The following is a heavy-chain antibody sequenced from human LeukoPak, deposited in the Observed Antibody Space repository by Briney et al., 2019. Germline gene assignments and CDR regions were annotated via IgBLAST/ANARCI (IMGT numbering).Heavy chain of an antibody. CDR2: IYPGDSDT. CDR3: ADGVAGRFAF. D-gene: IGHD6-19*01. J-gene: IGHJ4*02. Sequence: GESLKISCKGSGYSFTTYWIGSVRQMPGKGLEGMGSIYPGDSDTTYNPSFQVQVTISADKSISTAYLQWNSPKASDTAMYYCADGVAGRFAFWGQGTLVIVSS. CDR1: GYSFTTYW. V-gene: IGHV5-51*01.